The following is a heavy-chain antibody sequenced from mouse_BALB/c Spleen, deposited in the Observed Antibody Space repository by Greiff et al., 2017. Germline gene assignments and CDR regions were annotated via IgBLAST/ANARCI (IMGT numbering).Heavy chain of an antibody. CDR1: GFTFSSFG. CDR2: ISSGSSTI. J-gene: IGHJ2*01. CDR3: ARSVITTAWGFDY. D-gene: IGHD1-2*01. V-gene: IGHV5-17*02. Sequence: EVMLVESGGGLVQPGGSRKLSCAASGFTFSSFGMHWVRQAPEKGLEWVAYISSGSSTIYYADTVKGRFTISRDNPKNTLFLQMTSLRSEDTAMYYCARSVITTAWGFDYWGQGTTLTVSS.